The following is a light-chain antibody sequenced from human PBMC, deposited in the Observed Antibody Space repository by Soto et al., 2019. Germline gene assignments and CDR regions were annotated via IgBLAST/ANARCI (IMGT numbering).Light chain of an antibody. J-gene: IGLJ1*01. V-gene: IGLV2-14*01. Sequence: QSVLTQPASVSGSPGQSITISCTGTSSDVGGYNYVSWYQQHPGNAPKLMIYDVSNRPSGFSNRFSGSKSGNTASLTISGLQAEDEADYYCSSYTSSSTYGFGTGTKVTVL. CDR1: SSDVGGYNY. CDR2: DVS. CDR3: SSYTSSSTYG.